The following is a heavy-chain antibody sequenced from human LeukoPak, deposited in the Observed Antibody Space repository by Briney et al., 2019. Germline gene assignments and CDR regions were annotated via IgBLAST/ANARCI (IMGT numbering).Heavy chain of an antibody. CDR3: AREDIVVVPAAILQSGWFDP. D-gene: IGHD2-2*01. J-gene: IGHJ5*02. CDR1: GYTFTSYY. CDR2: INPSGGST. Sequence: GASVKVSCKASGYTFTSYYMHWVRQAPGQGLEWMGIINPSGGSTSYAQKFQGRVTMTTDTSTSTAYMELRSLRSDDTAVYYCAREDIVVVPAAILQSGWFDPWGQGTLVTVSS. V-gene: IGHV1-46*01.